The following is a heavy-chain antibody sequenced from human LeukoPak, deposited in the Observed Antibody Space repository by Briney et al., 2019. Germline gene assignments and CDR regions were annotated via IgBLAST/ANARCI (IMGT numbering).Heavy chain of an antibody. D-gene: IGHD6-19*01. V-gene: IGHV3-33*08. CDR1: GFTFSNYG. CDR3: ARLGSGWGIDY. CDR2: IWYDGNNE. Sequence: GGSLRLSCAASGFTFSNYGMHWVRQAPGKGLEWVAVIWYDGNNEYYADSVKGRFTISRDNSKNTLYLQMNSLRAEDTAVYSCARLGSGWGIDYWGQGTLVTVSA. J-gene: IGHJ4*02.